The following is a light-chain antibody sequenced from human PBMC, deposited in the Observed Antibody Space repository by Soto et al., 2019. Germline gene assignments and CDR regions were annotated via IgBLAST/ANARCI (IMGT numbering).Light chain of an antibody. CDR2: EAS. J-gene: IGKJ2*01. V-gene: IGKV3-11*01. CDR3: QQRSNWPST. Sequence: EVVLTQSPATLSLSPGEIATLSCRASHSVSSYLACYQQKPGQAPRLLIYEASNRATGVPSRFSGSGSGTDFTLTVSSLEPEDFAVYYCQQRSNWPSTFGQGTKLEI. CDR1: HSVSSY.